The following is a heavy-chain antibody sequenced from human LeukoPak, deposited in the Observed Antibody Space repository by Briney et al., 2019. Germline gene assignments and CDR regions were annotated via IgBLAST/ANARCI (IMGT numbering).Heavy chain of an antibody. CDR2: FYYTGST. D-gene: IGHD3-22*01. Sequence: SETLSLTCTVSGGSISGHYCSWIRQPPGKGLEYIGYFYYTGSTNYNPSLKSRVTISSDTSSTQVSLRLSSVTAADTAVYYCARLRPDDSSGSYPFDLWGRGTLVTVSS. J-gene: IGHJ2*01. CDR1: GGSISGHY. CDR3: ARLRPDDSSGSYPFDL. V-gene: IGHV4-59*11.